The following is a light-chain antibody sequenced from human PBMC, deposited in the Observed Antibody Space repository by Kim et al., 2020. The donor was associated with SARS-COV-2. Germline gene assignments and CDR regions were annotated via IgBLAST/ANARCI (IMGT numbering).Light chain of an antibody. V-gene: IGLV1-47*01. CDR3: VAWDDSLSGYFV. CDR1: SSNIGSNY. Sequence: QSVLTQPPSASGAPGQRVTISCSGSSSNIGSNYVYWYQHFPGMAPKLLIYKNNQRPSGVPDRFSGSRSGTSASLAISGLRSEDEADYYCVAWDDSLSGYFVFGAGTKVTVL. CDR2: KNN. J-gene: IGLJ1*01.